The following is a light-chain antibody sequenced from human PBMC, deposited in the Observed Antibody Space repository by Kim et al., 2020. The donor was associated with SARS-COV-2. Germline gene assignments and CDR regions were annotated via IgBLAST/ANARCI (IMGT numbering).Light chain of an antibody. Sequence: EIVLTQSPGTLSLSPGERATLSCRASQSVSSSFLAWYQQKPGQAPRLLMYGAASRATGIPDRFSGGGSGTDFTLTSSRLEPEDFAVYYCQQYGSSPYTFGQGTKLEI. CDR2: GAA. J-gene: IGKJ2*01. V-gene: IGKV3-20*01. CDR1: QSVSSSF. CDR3: QQYGSSPYT.